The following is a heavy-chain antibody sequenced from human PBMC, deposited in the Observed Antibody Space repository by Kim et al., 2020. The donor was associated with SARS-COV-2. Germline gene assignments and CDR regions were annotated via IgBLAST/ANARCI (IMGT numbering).Heavy chain of an antibody. CDR3: ATLRVDTAS. D-gene: IGHD5-18*01. CDR2: IYYSGST. V-gene: IGHV4-39*01. Sequence: SETLSLTCTVSGGSISSSSYYWGWIRQPPGKGLEWIGSIYYSGSTYYNPSLKSRVTISVDTSKNQFSLKLSSVTAADTAVYYCATLRVDTASWGQGTLVTVSS. J-gene: IGHJ4*02. CDR1: GGSISSSSYY.